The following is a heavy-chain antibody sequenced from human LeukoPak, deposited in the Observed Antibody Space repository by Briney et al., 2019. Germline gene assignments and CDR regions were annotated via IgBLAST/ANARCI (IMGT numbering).Heavy chain of an antibody. Sequence: GGSLRLSCAASGFTFSSYWMSWVRQAPGKGLEWVANIKQDGSETYYVDSMKGRFTISRDNAKSSPYLQMNSLRAEDTAIYYCAREKFDYWGQGTLVTVSS. CDR3: AREKFDY. CDR1: GFTFSSYW. J-gene: IGHJ4*02. V-gene: IGHV3-7*03. CDR2: IKQDGSET.